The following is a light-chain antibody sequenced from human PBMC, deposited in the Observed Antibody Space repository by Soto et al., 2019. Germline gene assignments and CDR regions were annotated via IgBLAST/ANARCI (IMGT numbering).Light chain of an antibody. CDR3: SSYTGSSTTYV. CDR1: SSDVGGYKY. Sequence: QSALTQPASVSGSPGQSITISCTGSSSDVGGYKYVSWYQQHPGKVPKLMIYDVSNRPSGVSHRFSGSKSGNTASLTISGLQAEDEADYYCSSYTGSSTTYVFGTGTKVTVL. J-gene: IGLJ1*01. V-gene: IGLV2-14*01. CDR2: DVS.